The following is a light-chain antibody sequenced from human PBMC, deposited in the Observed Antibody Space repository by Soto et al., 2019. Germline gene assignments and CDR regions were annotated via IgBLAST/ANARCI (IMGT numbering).Light chain of an antibody. J-gene: IGLJ2*01. CDR3: QTWGTGIQV. V-gene: IGLV4-69*01. CDR2: LNSDGSH. Sequence: QSVLTQSPSASASLGASVKLTCPLSSGHSSYAIAWHQQQPEKGPRYLMKLNSDGSHSKGDGIPDRFSGSSSGAERHLIISSLQSEDEADYYCQTWGTGIQVFGGGTKVTVL. CDR1: SGHSSYA.